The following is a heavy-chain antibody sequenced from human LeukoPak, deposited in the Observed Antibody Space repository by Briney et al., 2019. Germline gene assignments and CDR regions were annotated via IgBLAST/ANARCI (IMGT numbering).Heavy chain of an antibody. V-gene: IGHV3-30*02. J-gene: IGHJ4*02. CDR1: GFTFSSYG. CDR2: IRYDGSNK. D-gene: IGHD3-10*01. CDR3: AKGKYGRGNFDY. Sequence: GGSLRLSCAASGFTFSSYGMHWVRQAPGKGLEWVAFIRYDGSNKYYADSVKGRFTISRDNSKNTMYVQMNSLRAEDTAVYYCAKGKYGRGNFDYWGQGTLVTVSS.